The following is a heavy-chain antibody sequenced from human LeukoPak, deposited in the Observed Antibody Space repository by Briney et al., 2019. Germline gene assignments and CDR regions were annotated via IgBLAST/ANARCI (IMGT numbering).Heavy chain of an antibody. V-gene: IGHV4-4*09. CDR2: IYTSGGT. J-gene: IGHJ4*02. CDR3: ARLTRLSTSPDRYYLDY. CDR1: GDSITSYY. Sequence: SETLSLTCTVSGDSITSYYWSWIRQPSGKGLEWIGYIYTSGGTNYIPSLKGRVTISIDTSKNQFSLKLSSVTAADSAVYYCARLTRLSTSPDRYYLDYWGQGTLVTVSS. D-gene: IGHD6-6*01.